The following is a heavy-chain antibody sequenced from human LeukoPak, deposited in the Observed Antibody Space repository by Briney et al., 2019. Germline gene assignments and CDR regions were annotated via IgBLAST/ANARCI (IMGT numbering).Heavy chain of an antibody. CDR2: INPNSGGT. Sequence: ASVKVSCKASRYTFTGYYMHWVRQAPGQGLEWMGWINPNSGGTNYAQKFQGRVTMTRDTSISTAYMELSRLRSDDTAVYYCAIRFDYYDSSADAFDIWGQGTMVTVSS. D-gene: IGHD3-22*01. V-gene: IGHV1-2*02. J-gene: IGHJ3*02. CDR1: RYTFTGYY. CDR3: AIRFDYYDSSADAFDI.